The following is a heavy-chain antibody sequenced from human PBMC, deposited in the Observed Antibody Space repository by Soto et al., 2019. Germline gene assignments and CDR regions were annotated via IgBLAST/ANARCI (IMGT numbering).Heavy chain of an antibody. CDR2: ISGTGGNT. V-gene: IGHV3-23*01. Sequence: WGSLRLSCAASRFTFTSYAMSWVRQAPGKGLEWVSVISGTGGNTYHADSVKGRFTISRDNSKNTVYLQMNSLRAEDTAVYYCAKYYDSSGRIAFDIWGQGTMVTVSS. CDR3: AKYYDSSGRIAFDI. D-gene: IGHD3-22*01. J-gene: IGHJ3*02. CDR1: RFTFTSYA.